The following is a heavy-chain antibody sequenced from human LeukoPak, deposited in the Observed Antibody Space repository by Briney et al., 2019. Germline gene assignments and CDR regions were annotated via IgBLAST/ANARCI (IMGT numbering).Heavy chain of an antibody. CDR2: ISSSGSAI. V-gene: IGHV3-11*04. CDR1: GFTFSDYY. J-gene: IGHJ4*02. Sequence: GGSLRLSCAASGFTFSDYYMSWIRQAPGKGLEWVSYISSSGSAIYYSDSVKGRFTVSRDNAKNSLYLQMNSLRAEDTAVYYCARDDGDSSGYYYGHWGQGTLVTVSS. D-gene: IGHD3-22*01. CDR3: ARDDGDSSGYYYGH.